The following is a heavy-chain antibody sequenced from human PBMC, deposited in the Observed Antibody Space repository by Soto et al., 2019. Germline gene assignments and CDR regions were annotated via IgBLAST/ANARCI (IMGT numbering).Heavy chain of an antibody. D-gene: IGHD6-19*01. CDR2: ISAYNGNT. V-gene: IGHV1-18*01. J-gene: IGHJ4*02. Sequence: QVQLVQSGAEVKKPGASVKVSCKASGYTFTSYGISWVRQAPGQGLEWMGWISAYNGNTNYAQKLQGRVTITTDTSTSTAYMELRSLRSDDTAVYYRAREDRTVVRWSSGWDEWGQGTLVTVSS. CDR1: GYTFTSYG. CDR3: AREDRTVVRWSSGWDE.